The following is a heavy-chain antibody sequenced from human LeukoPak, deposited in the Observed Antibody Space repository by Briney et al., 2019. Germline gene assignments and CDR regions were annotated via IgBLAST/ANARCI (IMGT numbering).Heavy chain of an antibody. CDR3: ARWGGSKSAAAGSYFDY. Sequence: GESLKISCKGSGYRFTRYWIGWVRHMPGKGLEWMGTIYPGDSDTRYSPSFQGQVTISAEKSISTAYLQWSSLKASDSAIFYCARWGGSKSAAAGSYFDYWGQGTLVTVSS. CDR1: GYRFTRYW. CDR2: IYPGDSDT. D-gene: IGHD6-13*01. V-gene: IGHV5-51*01. J-gene: IGHJ4*02.